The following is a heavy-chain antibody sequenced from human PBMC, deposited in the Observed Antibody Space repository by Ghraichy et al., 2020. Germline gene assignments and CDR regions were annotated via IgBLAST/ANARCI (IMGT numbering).Heavy chain of an antibody. V-gene: IGHV1-18*01. Sequence: ASVKVSCKASGYTFTSYGISWVRQAPGQGLEWMGWISAYNGNTNYAQKLQGRVTMTTDTSTSTAYMELRSLRSDDTAVYYCAIDEVVLMVYASYDAFDIWGQGTMVTVSS. CDR2: ISAYNGNT. D-gene: IGHD2-8*01. J-gene: IGHJ3*02. CDR1: GYTFTSYG. CDR3: AIDEVVLMVYASYDAFDI.